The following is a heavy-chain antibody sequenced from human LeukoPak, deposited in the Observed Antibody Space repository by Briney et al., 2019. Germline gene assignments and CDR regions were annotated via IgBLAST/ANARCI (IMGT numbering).Heavy chain of an antibody. V-gene: IGHV3-21*01. D-gene: IGHD6-19*01. J-gene: IGHJ6*02. CDR2: ISSRSSYI. CDR3: ARERSSGWPYYYYYGMDV. CDR1: GFTFSSYS. Sequence: GGSLRLSCAASGFTFSSYSMNWVRQAPGKGLEWVSSISSRSSYIFSADSVKGRFPISRDNAKNSLYLQMNSLRAEDTAVYYCARERSSGWPYYYYYGMDVWGQGTTVTVSS.